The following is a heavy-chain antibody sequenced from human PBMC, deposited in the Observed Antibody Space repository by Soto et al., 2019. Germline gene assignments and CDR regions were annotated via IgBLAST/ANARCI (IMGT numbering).Heavy chain of an antibody. V-gene: IGHV4-59*01. CDR3: ARAYPNCSGGSCYFHYYYYYMDV. CDR2: IYYSGST. CDR1: GGSISSYY. D-gene: IGHD2-15*01. J-gene: IGHJ6*03. Sequence: SETLSLTCTVSGGSISSYYWSWIRQPPGKGLEWTGYIYYSGSTNYNPSLKSRVTISVDTSKNQFSLKLSSVTAADTAVYYCARAYPNCSGGSCYFHYYYYYMDVWGKGTTVTVSS.